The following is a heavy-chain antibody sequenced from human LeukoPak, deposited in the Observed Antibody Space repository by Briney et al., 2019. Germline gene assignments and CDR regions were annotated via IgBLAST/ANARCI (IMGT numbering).Heavy chain of an antibody. V-gene: IGHV1-2*02. CDR3: ARDYYDSSGYRN. J-gene: IGHJ4*02. CDR1: GYTFTGYY. Sequence: ASVKVSCKASGYTFTGYYMHWVRQAPGQGLEWMGWINPNSGGTNYAQKFQGRVTMTRDTSISTAYMESSRLRSDDTAVYYCARDYYDSSGYRNWGQGTLVTVSS. D-gene: IGHD3-22*01. CDR2: INPNSGGT.